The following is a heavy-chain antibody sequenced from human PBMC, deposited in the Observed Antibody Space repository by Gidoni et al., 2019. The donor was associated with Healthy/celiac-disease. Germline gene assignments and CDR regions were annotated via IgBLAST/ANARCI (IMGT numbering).Heavy chain of an antibody. Sequence: EVQLVESGGGLVQPGGSLSLSCAASGFTFSSYWMSWVRQAPGKGLEWVANIKQEGSEKYYVDSVKDRFTISRDNAKNSLYLQMNSLRAEDTAVYHCAREGGGYSSSWYEDYWGQGTLVTVSS. D-gene: IGHD6-13*01. CDR2: IKQEGSEK. CDR1: GFTFSSYW. J-gene: IGHJ4*02. V-gene: IGHV3-7*01. CDR3: AREGGGYSSSWYEDY.